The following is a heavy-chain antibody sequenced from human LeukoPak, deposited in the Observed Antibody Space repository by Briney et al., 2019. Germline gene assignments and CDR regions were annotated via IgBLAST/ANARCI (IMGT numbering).Heavy chain of an antibody. CDR2: IDHSGDT. V-gene: IGHV4-34*01. J-gene: IGHJ6*04. CDR1: GGSISGFY. Sequence: SETLSLTCAVYGGSISGFYYTWIRQPPGKGLEWIGEIDHSGDTNYNPSLKSRAIVSVDTSKSQFSLKLTSVTAADAAVYYCARDQEGYYDILTGPSRWGKGTTVTVSS. CDR3: ARDQEGYYDILTGPSR. D-gene: IGHD3-9*01.